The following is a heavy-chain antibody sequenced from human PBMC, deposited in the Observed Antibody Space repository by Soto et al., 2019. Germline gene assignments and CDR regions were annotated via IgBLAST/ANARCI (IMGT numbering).Heavy chain of an antibody. CDR1: GGSISSYY. D-gene: IGHD6-13*01. CDR2: IYTSGST. J-gene: IGHJ6*02. Sequence: SETLSLTCTVSGGSISSYYWSWIRQPAGKGLEWIGRIYTSGSTNYNPSLKSRVTMSVDTSKNQFSLKLSSVTAADTAVYYCARDGGAAAPYYYYYYGMDVWGQGTTVTVS. CDR3: ARDGGAAAPYYYYYYGMDV. V-gene: IGHV4-4*07.